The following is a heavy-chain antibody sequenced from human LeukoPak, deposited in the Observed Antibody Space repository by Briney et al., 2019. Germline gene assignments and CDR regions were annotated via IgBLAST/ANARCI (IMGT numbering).Heavy chain of an antibody. Sequence: PSETLSLTCAVYGGSFSGYYWSWIRQPPGKGLEWIGEINHSGSTNYNPSLKSRVTISVDTSKNQFSLKLSSVTAADTAVYYCAREDLSSNDAFDMWGQGTMVTASS. V-gene: IGHV4-34*01. J-gene: IGHJ3*02. CDR3: AREDLSSNDAFDM. CDR2: INHSGST. D-gene: IGHD2-15*01. CDR1: GGSFSGYY.